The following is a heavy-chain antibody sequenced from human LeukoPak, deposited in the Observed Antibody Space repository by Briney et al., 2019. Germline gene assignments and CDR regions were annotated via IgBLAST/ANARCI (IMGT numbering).Heavy chain of an antibody. V-gene: IGHV1-2*02. CDR2: INPNSGGT. CDR1: GYTFTGYY. Sequence: ASVKVSCKASGYTFTGYYMHWVRQAPGQGLEWMGWINPNSGGTNYAQKLQGRVTMTRDTSISTAYMELSRLRSDDTAMYYCARVSRYSSGWYAYWGQGTLVTVSS. D-gene: IGHD6-19*01. J-gene: IGHJ4*02. CDR3: ARVSRYSSGWYAY.